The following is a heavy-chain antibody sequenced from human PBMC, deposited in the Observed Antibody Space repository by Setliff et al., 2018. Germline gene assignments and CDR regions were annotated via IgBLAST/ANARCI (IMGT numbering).Heavy chain of an antibody. J-gene: IGHJ6*03. CDR3: ARGSRFGTIVYRGDYYLDV. CDR1: GYTFSTYA. D-gene: IGHD3-10*01. V-gene: IGHV7-4-1*02. CDR2: VNTNTGNP. Sequence: SVKVSCKGPGYTFSTYAIIWMRQAPGQGLEWMGWVNTNTGNPSYAQGFTGRFVFSLDTSVSTAYLQISSLKAEDTAIYYCARGSRFGTIVYRGDYYLDVWGKGTTGTVSS.